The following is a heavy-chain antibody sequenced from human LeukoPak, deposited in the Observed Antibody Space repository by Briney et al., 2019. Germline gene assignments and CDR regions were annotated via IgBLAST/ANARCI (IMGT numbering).Heavy chain of an antibody. CDR3: ARDGYNSGYFDY. CDR2: IYYSRST. CDR1: GASISSGGYY. D-gene: IGHD5-24*01. J-gene: IGHJ4*02. V-gene: IGHV4-30-4*01. Sequence: SSHTLSLTCTVSGASISSGGYYWNWIRQPPGKGLEWIGYIYYSRSTSYSPSLKSRLTISVDTSKNQFSLKLSSVTAADTAVYYCARDGYNSGYFDYWGQGTLVTVSS.